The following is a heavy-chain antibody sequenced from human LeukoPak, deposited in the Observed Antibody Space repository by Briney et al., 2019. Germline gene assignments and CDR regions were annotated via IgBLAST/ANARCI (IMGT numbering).Heavy chain of an antibody. CDR1: GGSINNGGYY. Sequence: PSQTLSLTCTVSGGSINNGGYYWSWIRQHPGKGLEWIGYIYYSGSSYYNPSLRSRVTISVDTSKNHFSLKLSFVTAADTAVYYCARNRDGYNSFDYWGQGTLVTVSS. D-gene: IGHD5-24*01. CDR2: IYYSGSS. V-gene: IGHV4-31*03. CDR3: ARNRDGYNSFDY. J-gene: IGHJ4*02.